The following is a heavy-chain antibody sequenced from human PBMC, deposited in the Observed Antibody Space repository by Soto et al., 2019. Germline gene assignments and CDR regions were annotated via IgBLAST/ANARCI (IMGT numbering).Heavy chain of an antibody. V-gene: IGHV4-59*01. CDR3: ARVLYDSSGYYYDQIFDY. CDR1: GGSISSYY. Sequence: SETLSLTCTVSGGSISSYYWSWIRQPPGKGLEWIGYIYYSGSTNYNPSLKSRVTISVDTSKNQFSLKLSSVTAADTAVYYCARVLYDSSGYYYDQIFDYWGQGTLVTVSS. J-gene: IGHJ4*02. D-gene: IGHD3-22*01. CDR2: IYYSGST.